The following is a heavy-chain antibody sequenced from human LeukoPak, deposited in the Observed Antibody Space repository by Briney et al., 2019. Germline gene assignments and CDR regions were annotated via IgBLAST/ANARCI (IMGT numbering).Heavy chain of an antibody. CDR2: ISGSGGST. J-gene: IGHJ4*02. Sequence: PGGSLRLSCAASGFTFSSYGMSWVRQAPGKGLEWVSAISGSGGSTYYADSVKGRFTISRDNSKNTLYLQMNSLRAEDTAVYYCASEGSGSSIVPYYFDYWGQGTLVAVSS. D-gene: IGHD1-26*01. V-gene: IGHV3-23*01. CDR1: GFTFSSYG. CDR3: ASEGSGSSIVPYYFDY.